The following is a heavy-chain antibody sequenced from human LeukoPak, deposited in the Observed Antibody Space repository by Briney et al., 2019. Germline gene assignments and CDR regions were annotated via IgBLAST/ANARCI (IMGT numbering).Heavy chain of an antibody. J-gene: IGHJ5*01. CDR1: GFSVSGYY. D-gene: IGHD1-26*01. V-gene: IGHV3-66*01. CDR2: TWTAGSS. Sequence: PGGSLRLSCAASGFSVSGYYMSWVRQAPEKGLEWVSVTWTAGSSNYAASVEGRFTVSRDNSKNTLFLQMNSLRDEDTAVYYCARGPSGNPTDSWGQGTLVTVSS. CDR3: ARGPSGNPTDS.